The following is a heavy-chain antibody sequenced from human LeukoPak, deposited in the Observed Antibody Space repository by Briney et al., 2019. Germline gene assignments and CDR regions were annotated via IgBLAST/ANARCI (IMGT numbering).Heavy chain of an antibody. V-gene: IGHV4-31*03. Sequence: SQTLSLTCTVSGGSISSGGYYWSWIRQHPGKGLEWIGYIYYSGSTYYNPSLNSRVTISVDTSKNQFSLKLSSVTAADTAVYYCARSAMGGYSKLDAFDIWGQGTMVTVSS. CDR3: ARSAMGGYSKLDAFDI. D-gene: IGHD5-12*01. CDR1: GGSISSGGYY. J-gene: IGHJ3*02. CDR2: IYYSGST.